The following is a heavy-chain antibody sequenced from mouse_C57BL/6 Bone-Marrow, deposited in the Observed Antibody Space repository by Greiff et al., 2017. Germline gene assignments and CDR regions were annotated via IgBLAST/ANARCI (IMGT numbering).Heavy chain of an antibody. CDR3: ARAPYSNFFDY. V-gene: IGHV1-7*01. D-gene: IGHD2-5*01. Sequence: QVQLQQSGAELMKPGASVKLSCKATGYTFTGYWIEWVKQRPGQGLEWIGYINPSSGYTKYNQKFKDKATLTADKSSSTAYMQLSSLTYEDSAVYYCARAPYSNFFDYWGQGTTLTVSS. CDR1: GYTFTGYW. CDR2: INPSSGYT. J-gene: IGHJ2*01.